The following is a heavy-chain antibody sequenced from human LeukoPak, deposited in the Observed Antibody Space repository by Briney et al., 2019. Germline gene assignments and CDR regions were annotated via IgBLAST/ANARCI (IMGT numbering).Heavy chain of an antibody. V-gene: IGHV1-8*01. J-gene: IGHJ4*02. CDR3: ARAGIKSGTLAF. CDR1: GYTFTNYD. CDR2: MNPNSGNT. D-gene: IGHD1-26*01. Sequence: ASVKVSCKASGYTFTNYDINWVRQATGQGLEWVGWMNPNSGNTAYAPKFQGRVTMTRNTSISTAYMELTSLRSEDTAMFYCARAGIKSGTLAFWAQGTLVTVSS.